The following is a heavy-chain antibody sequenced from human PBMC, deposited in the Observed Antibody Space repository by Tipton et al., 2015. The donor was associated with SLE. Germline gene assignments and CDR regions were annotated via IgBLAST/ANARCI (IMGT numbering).Heavy chain of an antibody. CDR1: GGSIRSYY. Sequence: TLSLTCTVSGGSIRSYYWSWIRQTPEKGLEWIASIYHSGSTNSGSTKYNPSLESRVSTSLDTSKNQISLKLTSVTTADTAMYYCARRHYSGPFDSWGQGTLVTVSS. J-gene: IGHJ4*02. V-gene: IGHV4-59*01. D-gene: IGHD5-12*01. CDR3: ARRHYSGPFDS. CDR2: IYHSGSTNSGST.